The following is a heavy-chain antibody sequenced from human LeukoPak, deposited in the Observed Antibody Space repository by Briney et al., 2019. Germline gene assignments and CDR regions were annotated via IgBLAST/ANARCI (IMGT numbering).Heavy chain of an antibody. CDR1: ESTFTTYG. D-gene: IGHD5-12*01. J-gene: IGHJ5*02. V-gene: IGHV3-30*02. CDR3: AKWKNNNSGYDH. Sequence: GGSLRLSCEASESTFTTYGMHWVRQAPGKGLEWVAFIPYDASNEYYGDSVKGRFTISRDNSKNTLYLQMNSLRAEDTAVYFCAKWKNNNSGYDHWGQGTLVTVSS. CDR2: IPYDASNE.